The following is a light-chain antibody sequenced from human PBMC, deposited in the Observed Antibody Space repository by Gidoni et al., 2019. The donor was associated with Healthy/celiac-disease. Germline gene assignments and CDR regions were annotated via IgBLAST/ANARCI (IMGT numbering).Light chain of an antibody. Sequence: SSELTQDPAVSVALVQTVRITCQGDSLRSYYASWYQQKPGQAPVLVIYGKNNRPSGIPDRFSGSSSGNTASLTSTGAQAEDEADYYCNSRDSSGNHWVFGGGTKLTVL. CDR2: GKN. J-gene: IGLJ3*02. V-gene: IGLV3-19*01. CDR1: SLRSYY. CDR3: NSRDSSGNHWV.